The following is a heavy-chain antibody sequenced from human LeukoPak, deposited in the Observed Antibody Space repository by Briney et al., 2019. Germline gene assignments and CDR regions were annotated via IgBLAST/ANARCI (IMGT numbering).Heavy chain of an antibody. Sequence: GGSLRLSCAASGFTFSSYWMSWVRQAPGKGLEWVANIKQDGSEKYYVDSVKGRFTISRDNAKNSLYLQMNSLRAEDTAVYYCARDLPIAAAGDPDAFDIWGQGTMVTVSS. D-gene: IGHD6-13*01. J-gene: IGHJ3*02. CDR3: ARDLPIAAAGDPDAFDI. V-gene: IGHV3-7*01. CDR2: IKQDGSEK. CDR1: GFTFSSYW.